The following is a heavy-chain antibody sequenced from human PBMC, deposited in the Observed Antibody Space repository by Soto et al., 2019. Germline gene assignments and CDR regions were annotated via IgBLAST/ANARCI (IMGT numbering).Heavy chain of an antibody. J-gene: IGHJ5*02. CDR1: GGAVSSGTYY. CDR2: IYFTGNT. Sequence: SETLSLTCTVSGGAVSSGTYYWSWIRQPPGKGLEWIGHIYFTGNTNYNPSLKSRATMSLDTSRNQFSLKLSSVTAADTAVYYCTRGPPRVQWFDPWGLGTLVTVSS. CDR3: TRGPPRVQWFDP. V-gene: IGHV4-61*01.